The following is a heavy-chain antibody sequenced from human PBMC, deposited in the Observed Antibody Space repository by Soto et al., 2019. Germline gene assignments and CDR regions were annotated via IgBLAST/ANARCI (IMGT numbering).Heavy chain of an antibody. J-gene: IGHJ6*02. V-gene: IGHV4-34*01. CDR2: ASHTGGT. Sequence: QVQAQQWGAGLLKFSETLSLTCAVNGGSFSGWHWNWIRQPPGKGLEWIGEASHTGGTNYNPSLESRVTISVDRSRNQVSLKLTSVSAADTAVYYCARSRNLDVRGPGTKVIVSS. CDR3: ARSRNLDV. CDR1: GGSFSGWH. D-gene: IGHD1-1*01.